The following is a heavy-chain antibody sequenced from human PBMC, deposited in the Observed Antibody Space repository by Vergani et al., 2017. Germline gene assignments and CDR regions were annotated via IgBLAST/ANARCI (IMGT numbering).Heavy chain of an antibody. D-gene: IGHD2-2*02. CDR2: ISYDGSYK. CDR3: AKAKAAILDY. CDR1: GFTFSNFG. J-gene: IGHJ4*02. V-gene: IGHV3-30*18. Sequence: QVQLVESGGGVVQPGRSLILSCAASGFTFSNFGMHWVRQAPGKGLEWVAIISYDGSYKYFADSVKGRFTISRDNSKNTLYLQMSSLRAEDTAVYYCAKAKAAILDYWGQGALVTVSS.